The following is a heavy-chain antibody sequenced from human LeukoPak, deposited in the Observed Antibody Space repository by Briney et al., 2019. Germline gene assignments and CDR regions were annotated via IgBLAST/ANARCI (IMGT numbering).Heavy chain of an antibody. CDR1: GFTFSSYS. J-gene: IGHJ4*02. CDR3: AKADWGYYFDY. D-gene: IGHD7-27*01. Sequence: GGSLRLSCAASGFTFSSYSMNWVRQAPGKGLEWVSAISGSGGSTSYADSVKGRFTISRDNSKNTLYLQMNSLRAEDTAVYYCAKADWGYYFDYWGQGTLVTVSS. CDR2: ISGSGGST. V-gene: IGHV3-23*01.